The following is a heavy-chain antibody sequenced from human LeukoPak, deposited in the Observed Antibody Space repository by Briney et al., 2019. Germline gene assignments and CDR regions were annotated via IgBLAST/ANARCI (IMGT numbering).Heavy chain of an antibody. D-gene: IGHD3-16*01. CDR1: GGSISSGSYY. V-gene: IGHV4-61*02. Sequence: SQTLSLTCTVSGGSISSGSYYWSWIRQPAGKGLEWIGRIYSSGSTNYNPSLKSRVTISLDTSKNQFSLKLSSVTAADTAVYYCARGDYYVRGVLYWYFDLWGRGTLVTVSS. J-gene: IGHJ2*01. CDR2: IYSSGST. CDR3: ARGDYYVRGVLYWYFDL.